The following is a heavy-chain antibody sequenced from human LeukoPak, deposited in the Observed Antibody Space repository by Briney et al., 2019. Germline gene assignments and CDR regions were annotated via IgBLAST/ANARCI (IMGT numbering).Heavy chain of an antibody. CDR1: GYTFTSYD. Sequence: GASVKVSCKASGYTFTSYDINWVRQATGQGLEWMGWTNPNSGNTGYAQKFQGRVTMTRNTSISTAYMELSSLRSEDTAVYYCARGISYVQRWLQYRGEYYFDYWGQGTLVTVSS. V-gene: IGHV1-8*01. CDR3: ARGISYVQRWLQYRGEYYFDY. D-gene: IGHD5-24*01. J-gene: IGHJ4*02. CDR2: TNPNSGNT.